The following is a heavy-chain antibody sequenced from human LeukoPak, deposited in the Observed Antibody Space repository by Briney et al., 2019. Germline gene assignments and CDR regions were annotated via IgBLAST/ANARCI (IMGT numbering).Heavy chain of an antibody. J-gene: IGHJ5*02. CDR2: INPSGGST. CDR3: AREIVVVPSAMGFDP. CDR1: GYTFTTYY. D-gene: IGHD2-2*01. Sequence: ASVKVSFKASGYTFTTYYIHGVRQAPGQGLEWMGVINPSGGSTSFAQKFQARLTMTRDTSTSTVYMELSGLSSEDTAVYYCAREIVVVPSAMGFDPWGQGTLVTVSS. V-gene: IGHV1-46*01.